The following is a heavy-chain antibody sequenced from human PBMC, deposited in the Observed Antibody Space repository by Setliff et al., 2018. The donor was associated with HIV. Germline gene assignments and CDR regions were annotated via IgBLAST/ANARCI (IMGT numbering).Heavy chain of an antibody. Sequence: SVKVSCKASGGTFSSYAISWVRQAPGQGLEWMGGIIPILGIANYAQKFQGRVTITTDESTNTVYMELSSLRSDDTAVYYCARVWENDILTGYVNAFDIWGQGTMVTVSS. CDR2: IIPILGIA. J-gene: IGHJ3*02. D-gene: IGHD3-9*01. CDR1: GGTFSSYA. CDR3: ARVWENDILTGYVNAFDI. V-gene: IGHV1-69*10.